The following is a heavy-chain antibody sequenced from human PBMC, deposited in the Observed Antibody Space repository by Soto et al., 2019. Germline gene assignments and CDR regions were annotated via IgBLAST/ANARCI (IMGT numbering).Heavy chain of an antibody. V-gene: IGHV4-39*01. D-gene: IGHD2-15*01. CDR3: ATGGHYCSGGTYYDSY. J-gene: IGHJ4*02. CDR2: IYYSGTT. CDR1: GGSIRSSSYS. Sequence: LHLQESGPGLVKPSETLSLTCTVSGGSIRSSSYSWGWIRQPPGKGLEWIGSIYYSGTTYYNPSLKRQVSIYDDRSNNHVALKLSSVTAAGTALYYCATGGHYCSGGTYYDSYWGQGTLGTGSS.